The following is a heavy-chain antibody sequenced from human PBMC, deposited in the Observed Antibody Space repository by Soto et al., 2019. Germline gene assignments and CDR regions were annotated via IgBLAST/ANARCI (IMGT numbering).Heavy chain of an antibody. D-gene: IGHD6-13*01. CDR2: IYYSGST. CDR3: ARGGIAAAAPPDY. V-gene: IGHV4-31*03. CDR1: GGSISSGGYY. Sequence: QVQLQESGPGLVKPSQTLSLTCTVSGGSISSGGYYWSWIRQHPGKGLEWIGYIYYSGSTYYNPPLKSRVTIAVDTSKNQFALKLSSVTAAATAVYYCARGGIAAAAPPDYWGQGTLVTVSS. J-gene: IGHJ4*02.